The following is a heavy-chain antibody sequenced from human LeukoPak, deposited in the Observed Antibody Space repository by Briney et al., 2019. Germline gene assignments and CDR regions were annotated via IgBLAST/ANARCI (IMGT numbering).Heavy chain of an antibody. D-gene: IGHD3-10*01. CDR1: GFTFNNYG. V-gene: IGHV3-30*02. Sequence: GGSLRLSCVASGFTFNNYGIHWIRQAPGKGLEWVAFIRFDGSKKFYSDSVKGRFTISRDNSKNTSYLQMNSLRAEDSAVYFCAKGRPPQYDSGTYSDYWGQGTLVTVSS. CDR2: IRFDGSKK. CDR3: AKGRPPQYDSGTYSDY. J-gene: IGHJ4*02.